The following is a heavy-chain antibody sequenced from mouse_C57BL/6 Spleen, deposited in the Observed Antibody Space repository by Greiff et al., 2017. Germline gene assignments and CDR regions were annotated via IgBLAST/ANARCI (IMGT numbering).Heavy chain of an antibody. Sequence: VHLVESGAELVKPGASVKISCKASGYAFSSYWMNWVKQRPGKGLEWIGQIYPGDGDTNYNGKFKGKATLTADKSSSTAYMQLSSLTSEDTAVYFGAREDYYGSLYYFDYWGQGTTLTVSS. CDR2: IYPGDGDT. CDR3: AREDYYGSLYYFDY. J-gene: IGHJ2*01. D-gene: IGHD1-1*01. V-gene: IGHV1-80*01. CDR1: GYAFSSYW.